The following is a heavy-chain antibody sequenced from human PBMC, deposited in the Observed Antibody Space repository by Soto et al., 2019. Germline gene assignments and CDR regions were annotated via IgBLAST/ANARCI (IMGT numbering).Heavy chain of an antibody. Sequence: ASGKVSCKASGYTFTSYAMHWVRQAPGQRLEWMGWINAGNGNTKYSQKFQGRVTITRDTSASTAYMELSSVRSEDTAVYYCAREAGPLWSGYYRLDYWGQGTLVTVSP. CDR1: GYTFTSYA. V-gene: IGHV1-3*01. CDR3: AREAGPLWSGYYRLDY. D-gene: IGHD3-3*01. J-gene: IGHJ4*02. CDR2: INAGNGNT.